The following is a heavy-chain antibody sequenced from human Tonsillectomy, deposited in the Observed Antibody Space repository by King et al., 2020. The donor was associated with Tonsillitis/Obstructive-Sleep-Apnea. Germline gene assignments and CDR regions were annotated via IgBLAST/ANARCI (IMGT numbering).Heavy chain of an antibody. CDR2: IKQDGSEK. J-gene: IGHJ6*03. V-gene: IGHV3-7*04. D-gene: IGHD6-19*01. CDR1: GFTFSGYW. Sequence: VQLVESGGGLVQPGGSLRLSCAASGFTFSGYWMTWVRQAPGKGLEWVANIKQDGSEKYYVDTVNGRFTLSRDNAQNSLFLQMNSLRAADTAVYYCARGQWSPLYYYFMDVWGKGTTVTVSS. CDR3: ARGQWSPLYYYFMDV.